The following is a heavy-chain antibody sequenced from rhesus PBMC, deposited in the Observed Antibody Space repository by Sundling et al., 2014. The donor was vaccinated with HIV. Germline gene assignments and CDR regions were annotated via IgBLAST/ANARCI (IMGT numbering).Heavy chain of an antibody. J-gene: IGHJ4*01. Sequence: QVQLQESGPGLVKPSETLSLTCAVSGASISSSNWWTWIRQSPGKGLEWIGNIYGSTGSTYYNPSLKSRVTISKDTSKNQFFLSLSSVTAADTAVYYCVRGPDRGWNYGLTYWGQGVLVTVSS. CDR2: IYGSTGST. D-gene: IGHD1-1*01. V-gene: IGHV4-65*02. CDR1: GASISSSNW. CDR3: VRGPDRGWNYGLTY.